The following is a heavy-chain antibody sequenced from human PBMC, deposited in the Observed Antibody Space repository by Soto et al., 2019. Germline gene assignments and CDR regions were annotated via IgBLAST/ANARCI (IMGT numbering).Heavy chain of an antibody. Sequence: EVQLVESGGGLVQPGGSPRLSCAASGFTFSSDWMSWVRQAPGKGLAWVAKIKQDESEIYYVDSVKGRFTIPRDNAKNSLYLQMNTLRVLDKAVYYCGAVITRWARGIWGQGTMVTVSS. CDR3: GAVITRWARGI. CDR2: IKQDESEI. CDR1: GFTFSSDW. V-gene: IGHV3-7*01. J-gene: IGHJ3*02. D-gene: IGHD3-16*01.